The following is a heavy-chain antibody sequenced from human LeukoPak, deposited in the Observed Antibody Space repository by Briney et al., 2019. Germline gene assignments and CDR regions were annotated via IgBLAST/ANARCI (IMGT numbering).Heavy chain of an antibody. D-gene: IGHD3-10*01. Sequence: SETLSLTCTVSGGSISSSSYYWGWIRQPPGKGLEWIGSIYYSGSTYYNPSLKSRVTISVDTSKNQFSLKLSFVTAADTAVYYCARRRVRGARDYWGQGTLVTVSS. J-gene: IGHJ4*02. CDR3: ARRRVRGARDY. CDR1: GGSISSSSYY. V-gene: IGHV4-39*01. CDR2: IYYSGST.